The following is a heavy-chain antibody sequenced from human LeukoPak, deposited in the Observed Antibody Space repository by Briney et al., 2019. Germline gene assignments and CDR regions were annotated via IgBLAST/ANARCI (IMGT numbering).Heavy chain of an antibody. CDR2: IWYDGSNK. D-gene: IGHD3-9*01. CDR1: GFTFSSYG. J-gene: IGHJ6*02. CDR3: ARGISEALVLTGYYLTHYGMDV. V-gene: IGHV3-33*01. Sequence: PGRSLRLSCAASGFTFSSYGMHWVRQAPGKGLEWVAVIWYDGSNKYYADSVKGRFTISRDNSKNTLYLQMNSLRAEDTAVYYCARGISEALVLTGYYLTHYGMDVWGQGTTVTVSS.